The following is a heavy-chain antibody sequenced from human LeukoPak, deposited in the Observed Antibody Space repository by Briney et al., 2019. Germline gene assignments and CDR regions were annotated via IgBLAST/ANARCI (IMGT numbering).Heavy chain of an antibody. CDR2: IASDGNST. J-gene: IGHJ4*02. CDR1: GFTFSSYW. CDR3: ARGRPHGNDY. D-gene: IGHD4-23*01. Sequence: PGGSLRLSCAASGFTFSSYWMNWVRQAPGKGLVWVSRIASDGNSTTYADPVKGRFSISRDNAKNTLYLQMNSLRVEDTAVYYCARGRPHGNDYWGQGTLVTVSS. V-gene: IGHV3-74*01.